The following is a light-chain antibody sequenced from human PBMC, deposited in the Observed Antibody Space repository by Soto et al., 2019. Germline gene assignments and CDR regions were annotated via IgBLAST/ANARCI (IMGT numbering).Light chain of an antibody. J-gene: IGKJ4*01. Sequence: EIVLPQSPATRPLSPGERPTLSCRAGQIVSSSNLAWYQQKPGQAPRLLISGASTRATGIPDRFSGSGSGTDFTLTISRLEPEDFAVYYCQQYGSSPLTFGGGTKVEIK. CDR2: GAS. CDR1: QIVSSSN. CDR3: QQYGSSPLT. V-gene: IGKV3-20*01.